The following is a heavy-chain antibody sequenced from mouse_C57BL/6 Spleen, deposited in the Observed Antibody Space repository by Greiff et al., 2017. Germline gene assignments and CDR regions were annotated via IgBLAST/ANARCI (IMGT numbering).Heavy chain of an antibody. CDR2: IYPRSGNT. J-gene: IGHJ3*01. CDR1: GYTFTSYG. V-gene: IGHV1-81*01. CDR3: ACKDDGYYEAY. Sequence: QVQLKESGAELARPGASVTLSCKASGYTFTSYGISWVKQRTGQGLEWIGEIYPRSGNTYYNEKFKGKATLTADKSSSTAYMELRSLTSEDAAVYVCACKDDGYYEAYWGQGTLVTVSA. D-gene: IGHD2-3*01.